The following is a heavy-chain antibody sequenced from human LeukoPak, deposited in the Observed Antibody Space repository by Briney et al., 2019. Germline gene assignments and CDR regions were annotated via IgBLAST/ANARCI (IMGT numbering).Heavy chain of an antibody. CDR1: GFTLSGYW. Sequence: GGSLRLSCAASGFTLSGYWMTWVRQAPGKGLEMVANIRQDGTDKYYVDSVKGRFTISRDNAKNSLYLQMNSLRAEDTAVYYCARELEIAVAGSLGYWGQGTLVTVSS. J-gene: IGHJ4*02. V-gene: IGHV3-7*01. D-gene: IGHD6-19*01. CDR3: ARELEIAVAGSLGY. CDR2: IRQDGTDK.